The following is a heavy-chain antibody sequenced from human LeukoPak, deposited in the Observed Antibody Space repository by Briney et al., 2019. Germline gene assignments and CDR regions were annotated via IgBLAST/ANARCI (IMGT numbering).Heavy chain of an antibody. CDR3: ASHRDSGYDYFDY. CDR2: IYYSGST. J-gene: IGHJ4*02. Sequence: PSETLSLTCTVSGGSISSYYWSWIRQPPGKGLEWIGYIYYSGSTNYNPSLKSRVTISVDTSKNQFSLKLSSVTAADTAVYYCASHRDSGYDYFDYWGQGTLVAVSS. V-gene: IGHV4-59*01. D-gene: IGHD5-12*01. CDR1: GGSISSYY.